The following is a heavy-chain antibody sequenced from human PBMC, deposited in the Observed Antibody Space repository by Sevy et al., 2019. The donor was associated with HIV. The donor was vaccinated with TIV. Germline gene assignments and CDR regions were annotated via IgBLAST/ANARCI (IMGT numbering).Heavy chain of an antibody. D-gene: IGHD2-15*01. J-gene: IGHJ6*02. CDR3: VRVLYCSGGSCPSDVSYYYYGMDV. V-gene: IGHV3-21*01. Sequence: GGSLRLSCAASGFTFSSYSMNWVRQAPGKGLEWVSSISSSSSYIYYADSVKGRFTISRDNAKNSLYLQMNSLRAEEMAVYYCVRVLYCSGGSCPSDVSYYYYGMDVWGQGTTVTVSS. CDR1: GFTFSSYS. CDR2: ISSSSSYI.